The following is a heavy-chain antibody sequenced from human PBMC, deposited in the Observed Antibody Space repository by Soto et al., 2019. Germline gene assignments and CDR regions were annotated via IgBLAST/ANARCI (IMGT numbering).Heavy chain of an antibody. J-gene: IGHJ3*02. D-gene: IGHD2-2*01. V-gene: IGHV4-39*01. CDR2: IYYSGST. CDR3: ARHDNTARYQLPDDAFDI. CDR1: GGSISSSSYY. Sequence: QLQLQESGPGLVKPSETLSLTCTVSGGSISSSSYYWGWIRQPPGKGLEWIGSIYYSGSTYYNPSLKSRVTISVDTSKNQFSLKLSSVTAADTAVYYCARHDNTARYQLPDDAFDIWGQGTMVTVSS.